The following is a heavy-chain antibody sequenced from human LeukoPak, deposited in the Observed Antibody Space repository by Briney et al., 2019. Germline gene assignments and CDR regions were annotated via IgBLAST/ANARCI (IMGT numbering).Heavy chain of an antibody. CDR3: ARGGGYYGSGSYYKFDY. CDR1: GFTVSRNY. J-gene: IGHJ4*02. V-gene: IGHV3-66*01. Sequence: PGGSLRLSCAASGFTVSRNYMSWVRQVPGKGLEWVSVIYGDGSTYYADSVKGRFTISRDNSKNTLYLQMSSLRAEDTAVHYCARGGGYYGSGSYYKFDYWGQGTLVTVSS. CDR2: IYGDGST. D-gene: IGHD3-10*01.